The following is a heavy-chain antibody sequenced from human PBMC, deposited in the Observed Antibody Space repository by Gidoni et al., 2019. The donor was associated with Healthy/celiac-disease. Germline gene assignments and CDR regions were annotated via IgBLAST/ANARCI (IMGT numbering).Heavy chain of an antibody. CDR2: IWYDGSNK. V-gene: IGHV3-33*01. CDR3: ARAFDRGYFDY. J-gene: IGHJ4*02. CDR1: GFTFSNYG. Sequence: QVQLVESGGGVVQPGRSLRLSCAASGFTFSNYGMHWVRQAPGKGLECVAVIWYDGSNKYYAASVKGRFTISRDNSKNTLYLQMNSLRAEDTAVYYCARAFDRGYFDYWGQGTLVTVSS. D-gene: IGHD3-9*01.